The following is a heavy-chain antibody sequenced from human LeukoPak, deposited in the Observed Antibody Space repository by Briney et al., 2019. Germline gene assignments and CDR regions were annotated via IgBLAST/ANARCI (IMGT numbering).Heavy chain of an antibody. D-gene: IGHD5-18*01. J-gene: IGHJ4*02. CDR2: VNLQGST. Sequence: SGTLSLTCGVSGGSITNTNYWTWVRQPPGKGLEWIGEVNLQGSTNYNPSLMGRVAISVDTSENHISLQLTSVTAADTAVYYCARVGAAMDNFDYWGQGTLVTVSS. V-gene: IGHV4-4*02. CDR1: GGSITNTNY. CDR3: ARVGAAMDNFDY.